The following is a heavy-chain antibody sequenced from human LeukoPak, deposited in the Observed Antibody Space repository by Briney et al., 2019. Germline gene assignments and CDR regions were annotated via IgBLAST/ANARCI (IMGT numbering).Heavy chain of an antibody. V-gene: IGHV3-30*18. CDR3: AKDLGSIQYHDY. CDR2: ILNDGNNK. D-gene: IGHD4-11*01. Sequence: QPGSSLRLSCAASGFTFSSYGMHWVRQAPGKGLEWVAVILNDGNNKYYADSVKGRFTISRDNSKNTLYLQMNSLRAEDTAVYYCAKDLGSIQYHDYWGQGTLVTVSS. J-gene: IGHJ4*02. CDR1: GFTFSSYG.